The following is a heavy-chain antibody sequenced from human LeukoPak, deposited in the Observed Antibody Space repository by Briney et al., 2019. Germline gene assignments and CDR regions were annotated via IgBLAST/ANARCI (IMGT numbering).Heavy chain of an antibody. CDR2: ISGNGNYI. Sequence: GGSLRLSCRASGFTFSRYIINWVRQAPGKGLEWVSSISGNGNYIYYADSVKGRFTISRDNSKNTLYLQMNSLRAEDTAVYYCARVRRPVTGTGSFDYWGQGTLVTVSS. D-gene: IGHD1-7*01. V-gene: IGHV3-21*01. CDR3: ARVRRPVTGTGSFDY. CDR1: GFTFSRYI. J-gene: IGHJ4*02.